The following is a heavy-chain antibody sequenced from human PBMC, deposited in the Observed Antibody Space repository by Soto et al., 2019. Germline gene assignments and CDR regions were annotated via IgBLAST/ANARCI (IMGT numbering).Heavy chain of an antibody. D-gene: IGHD6-13*01. CDR3: ARGKIAAAGTNTLWY. V-gene: IGHV1-18*01. J-gene: IGHJ4*02. Sequence: ASVKVSCKASGYTFTSYGISWVRQAPGQGLEWMGWISAYNGNTNYAQKLQGRVTMTTDTSTSTAYMELRSLRAEDTAVYYCARGKIAAAGTNTLWYWGQGTLVTVSS. CDR1: GYTFTSYG. CDR2: ISAYNGNT.